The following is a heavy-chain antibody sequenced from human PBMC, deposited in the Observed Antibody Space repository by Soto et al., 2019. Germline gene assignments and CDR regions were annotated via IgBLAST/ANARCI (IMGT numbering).Heavy chain of an antibody. J-gene: IGHJ4*02. CDR2: IYWDDDK. Sequence: QITLRESGPTRVRPTQTLSLTCSFSGFSLHTSGVGVGWIRQPPGKALEWLALIYWDDDKRYSPSLKSRRSITKDTSENQVVLTMTNMDSVDTATYYCAYRALYSGSYWDGGYFDSWGQGTLITVSS. D-gene: IGHD1-26*01. CDR1: GFSLHTSGVG. V-gene: IGHV2-5*02. CDR3: AYRALYSGSYWDGGYFDS.